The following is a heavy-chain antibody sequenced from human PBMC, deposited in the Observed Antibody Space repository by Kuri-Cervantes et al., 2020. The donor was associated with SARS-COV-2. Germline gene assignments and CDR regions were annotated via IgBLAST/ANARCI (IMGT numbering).Heavy chain of an antibody. D-gene: IGHD1-26*01. CDR1: GGSFSGYY. V-gene: IGHV4-34*01. Sequence: GSLRLSCAVYGGSFSGYYWSWIRQPPGKGLEWIGEINHSGSTNYNPSLKSRVTISVDTSKNQFSLKLSSVTAADTAVYYCARGTPGGVGATWGDYFDYWGQGNLVTVSS. J-gene: IGHJ4*02. CDR3: ARGTPGGVGATWGDYFDY. CDR2: INHSGST.